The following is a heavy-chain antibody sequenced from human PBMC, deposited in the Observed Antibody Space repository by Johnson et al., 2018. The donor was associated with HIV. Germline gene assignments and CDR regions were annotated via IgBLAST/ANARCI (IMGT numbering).Heavy chain of an antibody. CDR3: AKVAVATAAGGVALDI. V-gene: IGHV3-30*04. J-gene: IGHJ3*02. CDR1: GFTFSSYA. Sequence: QVQLVESGGGVVRPAGSLSLSCVASGFTFSSYAMHWVRQAPGKGLEWVAVISYDGSNKYYADSVKGRFTISKDNSKNTLYLQVKSLRAEDTAVYYCAKVAVATAAGGVALDIWGPGTMVIVSS. CDR2: ISYDGSNK. D-gene: IGHD6-13*01.